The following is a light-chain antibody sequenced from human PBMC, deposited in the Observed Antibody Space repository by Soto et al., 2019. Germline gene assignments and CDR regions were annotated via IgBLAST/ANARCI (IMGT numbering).Light chain of an antibody. Sequence: DIQMTQSPSSLSASVGDRVTITCRASQSISSYLNWYQQKPGKAPKLLIYAASSLQSGVPSRFSGSGSGTDFPLTIRSLQPEDFATYYCQQSYSTLSITFGQGTRLEI. V-gene: IGKV1-39*01. CDR2: AAS. CDR1: QSISSY. J-gene: IGKJ5*01. CDR3: QQSYSTLSIT.